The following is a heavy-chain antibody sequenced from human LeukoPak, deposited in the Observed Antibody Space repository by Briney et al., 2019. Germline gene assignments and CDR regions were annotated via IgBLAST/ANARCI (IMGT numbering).Heavy chain of an antibody. CDR3: ARWTTTTTALDS. Sequence: GESLKISCKGSGYRFTNYWIGWVRQMPGKGLEWMGIIYPGDSDTRYSPSFQGQVTISADKSIGTAYLQWSSLKASDAAMYYCARWTTTTTALDSWGQGTLVTVSS. CDR2: IYPGDSDT. V-gene: IGHV5-51*03. D-gene: IGHD1-26*01. CDR1: GYRFTNYW. J-gene: IGHJ5*02.